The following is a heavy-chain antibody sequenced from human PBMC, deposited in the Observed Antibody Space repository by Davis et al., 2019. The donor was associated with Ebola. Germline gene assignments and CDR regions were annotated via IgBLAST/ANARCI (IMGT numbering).Heavy chain of an antibody. CDR2: ISGSGGST. D-gene: IGHD6-13*01. Sequence: GESLKISCAASGFTFSNYAVSWVRQAPGKGLEWVSTISGSGGSTYYADSVNGRFTISRDNSKNTLYLQVNSLRAEDTAIYYCAKGVSLGWYFDVWGRGTLVTVSS. V-gene: IGHV3-23*01. J-gene: IGHJ2*01. CDR1: GFTFSNYA. CDR3: AKGVSLGWYFDV.